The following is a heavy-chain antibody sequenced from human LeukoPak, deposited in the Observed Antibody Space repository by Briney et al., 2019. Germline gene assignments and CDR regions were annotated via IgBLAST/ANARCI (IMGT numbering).Heavy chain of an antibody. D-gene: IGHD2-2*02. CDR3: TTPIVVVPAAISLDY. CDR2: IKSKTDGGTT. CDR1: GFTFSNAW. J-gene: IGHJ4*02. Sequence: GGSLRLSCAASGFTFSNAWMSWVRQAPGKGLEWVGRIKSKTDGGTTDYAAPVKGRFTISRDDSKNTLYLQMNSLKTEDTAVYYCTTPIVVVPAAISLDYWGQGTLVTVSS. V-gene: IGHV3-15*01.